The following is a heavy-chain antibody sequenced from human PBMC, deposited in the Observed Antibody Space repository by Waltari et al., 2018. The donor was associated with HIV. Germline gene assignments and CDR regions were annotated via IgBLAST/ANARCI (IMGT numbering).Heavy chain of an antibody. CDR1: GFTVSSNY. V-gene: IGHV3-53*01. Sequence: EVQLVESGGGLIQPGGSLRLSCAASGFTVSSNYMSWVRQAPGKGLGWVSVIYSGGSTDYADSVKGRFTISRDNSKNTLYLQMNSLRAEDTAVYYCARDPEMATKWGYWGQGTLVTVSS. D-gene: IGHD5-12*01. CDR3: ARDPEMATKWGY. J-gene: IGHJ4*02. CDR2: IYSGGST.